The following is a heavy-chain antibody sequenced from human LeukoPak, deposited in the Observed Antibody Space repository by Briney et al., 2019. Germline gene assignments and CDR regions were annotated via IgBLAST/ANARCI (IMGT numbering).Heavy chain of an antibody. CDR1: GFTFSSYA. J-gene: IGHJ4*02. D-gene: IGHD5-12*01. CDR2: ISGSGDST. CDR3: ARVGYSGYDYDY. Sequence: GGSLRLSCAASGFTFSSYAMGWVRQAPGKGLEWVSVISGSGDSTYYADSVEGRCTISRDNSKDALYLQMNSPRAEDTAVYYCARVGYSGYDYDYWGQGTLVTVSS. V-gene: IGHV3-23*01.